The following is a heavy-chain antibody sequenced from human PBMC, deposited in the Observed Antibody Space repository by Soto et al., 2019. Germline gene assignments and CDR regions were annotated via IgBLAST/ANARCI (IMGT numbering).Heavy chain of an antibody. J-gene: IGHJ4*02. CDR2: INTGKGNT. CDR3: ARAGDDCSAANCYVIDY. D-gene: IGHD2-2*01. V-gene: IGHV1-3*04. Sequence: QVQLVQSGAEVKKPGASVKVSCKASGYTFTNYAMHWVRQAPGQRLEWMGWINTGKGNTKYSQKFQGRVTITRDTSASTAYTELSSLRSEDTAMYYCARAGDDCSAANCYVIDYWGQGTLVTVSS. CDR1: GYTFTNYA.